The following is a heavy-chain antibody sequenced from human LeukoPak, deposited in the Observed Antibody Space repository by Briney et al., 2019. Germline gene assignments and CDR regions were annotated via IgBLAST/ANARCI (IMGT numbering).Heavy chain of an antibody. V-gene: IGHV1-69*13. Sequence: ASVKVSCKASGYTFTSYYIHWVRQAPGQGLEWMGGIIPIFGTAKYAQKFQGRVTITADESTSTAYMELSSLRSEDAAVYYCATRAWEGWFDPWGQGTLVTVSS. CDR3: ATRAWEGWFDP. J-gene: IGHJ5*02. CDR2: IIPIFGTA. CDR1: GYTFTSYY. D-gene: IGHD1-26*01.